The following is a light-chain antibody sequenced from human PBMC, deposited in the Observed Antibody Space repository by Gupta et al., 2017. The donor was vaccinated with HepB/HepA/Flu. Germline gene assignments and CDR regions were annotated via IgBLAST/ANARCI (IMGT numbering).Light chain of an antibody. J-gene: IGKJ1*01. CDR3: QQYDTSPYT. V-gene: IGKV3-20*01. CDR2: ATS. Sequence: PGERATLSCRASQSINVNFLVWYQQKPGLAPRLLFYATSRATDIPDRFSGSGSGTDFTLTIDRLGPEDVAVYYCQQYDTSPYTFGQRTTVEIK. CDR1: QSINVNF.